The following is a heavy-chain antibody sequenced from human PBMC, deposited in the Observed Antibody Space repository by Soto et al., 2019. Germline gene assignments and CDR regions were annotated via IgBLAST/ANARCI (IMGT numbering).Heavy chain of an antibody. CDR1: VFTFIRFE. D-gene: IGHD3-10*01. CDR3: TRAAWFPYLSFY. Sequence: PGWSLRLSCAASVFTFIRFELHWVRQAPGKGLEWISYISSSGSTAYYASSVEGRFTISRDNANNSVYLQMDSLRAEDTALYYCTRAAWFPYLSFYWGQGALVTVS. V-gene: IGHV3-48*03. CDR2: ISSSGSTA. J-gene: IGHJ4*02.